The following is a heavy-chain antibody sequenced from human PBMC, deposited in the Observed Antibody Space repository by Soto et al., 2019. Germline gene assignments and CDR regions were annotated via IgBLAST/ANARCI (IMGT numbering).Heavy chain of an antibody. Sequence: VPLQQWGAGLLKPSETLSLTCAVYGGSFGGYYWSWLRQPPGQGLEWIGEINHSGRTNYNPSLKRRGTIAVDTSKNQSSLKLSSVTAADAAVYYCERGSGRIWGQGTMVTVSS. CDR3: ERGSGRI. J-gene: IGHJ3*02. CDR2: INHSGRT. V-gene: IGHV4-34*01. CDR1: GGSFGGYY. D-gene: IGHD1-26*01.